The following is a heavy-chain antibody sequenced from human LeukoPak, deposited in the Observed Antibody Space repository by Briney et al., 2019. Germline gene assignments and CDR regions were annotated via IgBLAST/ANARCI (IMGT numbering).Heavy chain of an antibody. D-gene: IGHD3-10*01. J-gene: IGHJ4*02. CDR1: GASVSSGGYY. V-gene: IGHV4-61*08. CDR2: IYYSGST. Sequence: PSETLSLTCTVSGASVSSGGYYWSWLRQPPGKGLEWFGYIYYSGSTNYNPSLMSRVTISVDTSKNQFSLKVSSVTAADTAVYYCARRGGSGRSFDYWGQGTLVTVSS. CDR3: ARRGGSGRSFDY.